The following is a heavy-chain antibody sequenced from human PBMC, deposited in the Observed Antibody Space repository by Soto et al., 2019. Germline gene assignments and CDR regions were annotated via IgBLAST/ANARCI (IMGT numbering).Heavy chain of an antibody. V-gene: IGHV3-11*06. CDR2: SSNSGTFS. CDR3: ETSGDNYNRLDY. Sequence: GSLRLSCEGSGFTFSDYYISWTRQAPGKGLEWISYSSNSGTFSRYADSVKGRFSISRDNTKNLLYLQMNSLRAEDTAVYYCETSGDNYNRLDYWGQGTPVTVSS. J-gene: IGHJ4*02. D-gene: IGHD1-1*01. CDR1: GFTFSDYY.